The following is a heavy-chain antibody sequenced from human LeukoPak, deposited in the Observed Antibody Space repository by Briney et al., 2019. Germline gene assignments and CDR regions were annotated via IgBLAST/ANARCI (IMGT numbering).Heavy chain of an antibody. CDR2: IYYSGST. V-gene: IGHV4-39*01. CDR1: GGSISSSSYY. J-gene: IGHJ4*02. Sequence: SETLSLTCTVSGGSISSSSYYWGWIRQPPGKGLEWIGSIYYSGSTYYNPSLKSRVTISVDTSKNQFSLKLSSVTAADTAVYYCARAEAGKPYYFDYWGQGTLVTVSS. CDR3: ARAEAGKPYYFDY. D-gene: IGHD1-14*01.